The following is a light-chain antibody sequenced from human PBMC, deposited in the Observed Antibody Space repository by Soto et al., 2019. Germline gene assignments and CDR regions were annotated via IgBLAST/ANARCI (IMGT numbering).Light chain of an antibody. CDR3: QQYGSPRPWT. V-gene: IGKV3-20*01. J-gene: IGKJ1*01. CDR1: QSISSYY. CDR2: AAS. Sequence: EIVLTQSPGTLSLSPGERATLSCRASQSISSYYLAWYQQKPGQAPRLLIHAASTRATGIPDRFSGRGAGTDFSLTISRLEPEYFAVYYCQQYGSPRPWTFGQGTRVDI.